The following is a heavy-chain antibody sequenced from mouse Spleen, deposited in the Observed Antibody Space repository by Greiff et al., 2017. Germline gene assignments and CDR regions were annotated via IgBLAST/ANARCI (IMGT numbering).Heavy chain of an antibody. J-gene: IGHJ3*01. CDR1: GYSITSGYY. Sequence: DVKLVESGPGLVKPSQSLSLTCSVTGYSITSGYYWNWIRQFPGNKLEWMGYISYDGSNNYNPSLKNRISITRDTSKNQFFLKLNSVTTEDTATYYCARDRSRNGGFAYWGQGTLVTVSA. CDR2: ISYDGSN. V-gene: IGHV3-6*01. CDR3: ARDRSRNGGFAY.